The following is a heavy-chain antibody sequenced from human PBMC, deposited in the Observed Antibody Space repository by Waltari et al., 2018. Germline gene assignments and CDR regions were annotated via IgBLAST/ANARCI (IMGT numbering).Heavy chain of an antibody. CDR1: GGPITSGNYS. CDR3: AREPSVAARSYWYFDL. Sequence: QVQLQESGPGLVKPSQTLSLICTVSGGPITSGNYSWTWIRQPAGKGLEWIGRIYTTGTTTYNPSLRSRVTILVDTSNNHFSLRLSSVTAADTAVYYCAREPSVAARSYWYFDLWGRGTLVTVSS. CDR2: IYTTGTT. V-gene: IGHV4-61*02. D-gene: IGHD6-6*01. J-gene: IGHJ2*01.